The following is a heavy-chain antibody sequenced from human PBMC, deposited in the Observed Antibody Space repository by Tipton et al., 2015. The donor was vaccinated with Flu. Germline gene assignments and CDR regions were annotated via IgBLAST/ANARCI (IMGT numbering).Heavy chain of an antibody. Sequence: QVQLVQSGGGGVQPERSLRLSCKVSGFDFSVYSMHWVRQAPGKGLEWVAVNWYDGSNIHYADSVKGRFTISRDNSKNTLYLQMNGLRAEDTAVYYCARDEGVVNYYFGMDVWGQGTTVTVSS. CDR2: NWYDGSNI. V-gene: IGHV3-33*01. CDR3: ARDEGVVNYYFGMDV. J-gene: IGHJ6*01. CDR1: GFDFSVYS.